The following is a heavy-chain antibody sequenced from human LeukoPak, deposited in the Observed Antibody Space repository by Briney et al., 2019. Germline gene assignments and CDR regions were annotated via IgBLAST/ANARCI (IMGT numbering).Heavy chain of an antibody. CDR2: ISYDGSNK. CDR3: TNGDYDY. J-gene: IGHJ4*02. D-gene: IGHD4-17*01. CDR1: GFTFSSYG. Sequence: GGSLRLSCAASGFTFSSYGMHWVRQAPGKGLEWVAVISYDGSNKYYADSVKGRFTISRDNSKDTLYLQMNSLRAEDTAVYYATNGDYDYWGQGTLVTVSS. V-gene: IGHV3-30*03.